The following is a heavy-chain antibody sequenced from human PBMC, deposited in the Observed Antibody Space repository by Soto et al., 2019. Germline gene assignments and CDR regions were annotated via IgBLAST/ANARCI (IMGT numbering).Heavy chain of an antibody. J-gene: IGHJ4*02. V-gene: IGHV2-5*02. Sequence: QITLKESGPSLVKPTQTLTLTCTFSGFSLSTSGVGVGWIRQPPGKALEWLALIYWDDDKRYSPSLKSRLSITKDTSKNQVVLTMTNMDPVDTATYHCAHDSSGYLGFDYWGQGTLVTVSS. CDR1: GFSLSTSGVG. D-gene: IGHD3-22*01. CDR3: AHDSSGYLGFDY. CDR2: IYWDDDK.